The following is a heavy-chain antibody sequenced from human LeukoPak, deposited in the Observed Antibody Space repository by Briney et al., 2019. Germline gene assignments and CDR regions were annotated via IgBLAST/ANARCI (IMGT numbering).Heavy chain of an antibody. CDR1: GYTFTGYY. V-gene: IGHV1-18*04. CDR2: ISAYNGNT. D-gene: IGHD1-26*01. Sequence: ASVKVPCKASGYTFTGYYMHWVRQAPGQGLEWMGWISAYNGNTNYAQKLQGRVTMTTDTSTSTAYMELRSLRSDDTAVYYCARDSGSYYGWFDPWGQGTLVTVSS. J-gene: IGHJ5*02. CDR3: ARDSGSYYGWFDP.